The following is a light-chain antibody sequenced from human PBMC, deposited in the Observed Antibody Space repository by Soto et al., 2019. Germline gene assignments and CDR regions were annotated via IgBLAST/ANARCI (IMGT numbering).Light chain of an antibody. CDR1: SSYVGGYNS. V-gene: IGLV2-14*01. J-gene: IGLJ2*01. CDR3: SAYTSSSTLV. CDR2: DVS. Sequence: QSVLTQPASVSGSPGQSITISCTGTSSYVGGYNSVSWYQQHPGKAPKVMIYDVSNRPSGVSNRFSGSKSGNTASLTISGLQAEDEADYYCSAYTSSSTLVFGGGTKVTVL.